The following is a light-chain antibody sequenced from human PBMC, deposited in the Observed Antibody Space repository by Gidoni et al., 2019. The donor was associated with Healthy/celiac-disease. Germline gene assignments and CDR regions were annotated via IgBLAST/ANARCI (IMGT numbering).Light chain of an antibody. CDR1: QSVSSN. CDR2: GAS. V-gene: IGKV3-15*01. Sequence: EIVMTQSPATLSVSPGERATLSCRASQSVSSNLAWYQQKPGQAPRLLIYGASTRATGIPARFRVSGSGTEFPLTISSLQSEDFAVYYCQQYNTWLWTFGQGTKVDIK. J-gene: IGKJ1*01. CDR3: QQYNTWLWT.